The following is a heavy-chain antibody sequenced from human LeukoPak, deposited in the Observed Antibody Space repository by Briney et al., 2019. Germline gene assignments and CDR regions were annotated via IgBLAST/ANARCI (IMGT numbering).Heavy chain of an antibody. D-gene: IGHD2-2*01. V-gene: IGHV3-20*04. CDR3: AREDGYCSSTSCYTGAFDI. Sequence: GGPLRLSCAASGFTFDDYVMSWVRQAPGKGLEWVSGINWNGGSTGYADSVKGRFTISRDNAKNSLYLQMNSLRAEDTALYYCAREDGYCSSTSCYTGAFDIWGQGTMVTVSS. CDR2: INWNGGST. J-gene: IGHJ3*02. CDR1: GFTFDDYV.